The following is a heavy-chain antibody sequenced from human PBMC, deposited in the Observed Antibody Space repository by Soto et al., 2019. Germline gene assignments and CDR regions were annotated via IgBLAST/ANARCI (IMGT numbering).Heavy chain of an antibody. CDR2: ISGSGGST. Sequence: EVQLLGSGGGLVQPGGSLRLSCAASGFTFSSYAMSWVRQAPGKGLEWVSAISGSGGSTYYADSVKGRFTISRDNSKNTLYLQMNSLRAEDTAVYYCAKSWAGRSLSHLYYFDYWGQGTLVPVSS. J-gene: IGHJ4*02. D-gene: IGHD6-13*01. CDR3: AKSWAGRSLSHLYYFDY. V-gene: IGHV3-23*01. CDR1: GFTFSSYA.